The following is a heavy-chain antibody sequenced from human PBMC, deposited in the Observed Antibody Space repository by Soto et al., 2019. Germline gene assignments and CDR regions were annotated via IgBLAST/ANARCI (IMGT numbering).Heavy chain of an antibody. Sequence: QVQLHQWGAGLLKPSETLSLACSIYSGSFSGYYWSWIRHPPAKELEWIGEISQSGNTNYSPSLKSRVSISIDTSKKQFSLNLASVSAADTAVYYCARAPKVSGSSQTRPDFWGQGTLVTVSS. V-gene: IGHV4-34*01. CDR1: SGSFSGYY. J-gene: IGHJ4*02. D-gene: IGHD6-6*01. CDR3: ARAPKVSGSSQTRPDF. CDR2: ISQSGNT.